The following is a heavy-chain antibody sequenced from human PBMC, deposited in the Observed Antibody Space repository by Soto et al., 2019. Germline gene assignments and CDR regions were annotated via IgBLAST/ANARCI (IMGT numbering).Heavy chain of an antibody. D-gene: IGHD2-21*02. V-gene: IGHV1-3*01. CDR3: ASAPYVVVTAITSYFDY. Sequence: ASVKVSCKASGYTFTSYAMHWVRQAPGQRLEWMGWINAGNGNTKYSQKFQGRVTITRDTSASTAYMELSSLRSEDTAVYYCASAPYVVVTAITSYFDYWGQGTLVTVSS. CDR2: INAGNGNT. J-gene: IGHJ4*02. CDR1: GYTFTSYA.